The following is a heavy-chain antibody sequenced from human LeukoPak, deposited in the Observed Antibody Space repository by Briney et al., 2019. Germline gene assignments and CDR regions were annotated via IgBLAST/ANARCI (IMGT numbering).Heavy chain of an antibody. D-gene: IGHD3-16*01. J-gene: IGHJ4*02. Sequence: SETLSLTCTVSGSSISSGSYYWGWIRQPPGKGLEWIGSIYYSGSTYYNPSLKSRVTISVDTSKSQFSLKLSSVTAADTAVYYCASPGGGPTKYWGQGTLVTVSS. CDR1: GSSISSGSYY. CDR2: IYYSGST. CDR3: ASPGGGPTKY. V-gene: IGHV4-39*01.